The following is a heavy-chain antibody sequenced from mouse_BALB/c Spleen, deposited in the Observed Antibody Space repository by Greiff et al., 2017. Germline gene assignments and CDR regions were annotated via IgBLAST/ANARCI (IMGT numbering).Heavy chain of an antibody. D-gene: IGHD2-13*01. Sequence: QPGAELVKPGASVKMSCKASGYTFTSYNMHLVKQTPGQGLEWIGAIYPGNGDTSYNQKFKGKATLTADKSSSTAYMQLSSLTSEDSAVYYCAREKVNWYFDVWGAGTTVTVSS. CDR2: IYPGNGDT. CDR3: AREKVNWYFDV. J-gene: IGHJ1*01. CDR1: GYTFTSYN. V-gene: IGHV1-12*01.